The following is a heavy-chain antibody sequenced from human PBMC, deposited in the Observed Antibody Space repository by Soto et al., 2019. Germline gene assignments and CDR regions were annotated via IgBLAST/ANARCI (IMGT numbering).Heavy chain of an antibody. D-gene: IGHD1-7*01. CDR2: INHSGST. CDR1: GGSFSGYY. CDR3: ARERGSQTGTTID. V-gene: IGHV4-34*01. J-gene: IGHJ4*02. Sequence: QVQLQQWGAGLLKPSETLSLTCAVYGGSFSGYYWSWIRQPPGKGLEWIGEINHSGSTNYNPSLKSRVTISVDTSKNQSSLKLSSVTAADTAVYYCARERGSQTGTTIDWGQGTLVTVSS.